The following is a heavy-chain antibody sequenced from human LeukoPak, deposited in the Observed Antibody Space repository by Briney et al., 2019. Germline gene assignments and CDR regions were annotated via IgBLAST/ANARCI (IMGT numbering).Heavy chain of an antibody. CDR1: GFSLSTSGVG. V-gene: IGHV2-5*01. D-gene: IGHD1-26*01. CDR2: IYWNDDK. Sequence: SGPTLVNPTQTLTLTCTFSGFSLSTSGVGVGCIRQPPGKALEWLALIYWNDDKRYSPSLKSRLTITKDTSKNLVVLTMTNMDPVDTATYYRAHSTPYSGSYIAHFDYWGQGTLVTVSS. J-gene: IGHJ4*02. CDR3: AHSTPYSGSYIAHFDY.